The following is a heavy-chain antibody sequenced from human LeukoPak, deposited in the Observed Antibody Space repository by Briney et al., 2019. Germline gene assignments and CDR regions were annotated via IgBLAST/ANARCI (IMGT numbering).Heavy chain of an antibody. Sequence: PSETLSPTCTVSGGSISSYSWSWIRQPPGKGLEWIGYISNSGRTNYSPSLKSRVAISVDTSKNQFSLKLSSVTAADTAVYYCARGGYGYYFDYWGQGTLVTVSS. V-gene: IGHV4-59*01. D-gene: IGHD5-18*01. CDR2: ISNSGRT. J-gene: IGHJ4*02. CDR3: ARGGYGYYFDY. CDR1: GGSISSYS.